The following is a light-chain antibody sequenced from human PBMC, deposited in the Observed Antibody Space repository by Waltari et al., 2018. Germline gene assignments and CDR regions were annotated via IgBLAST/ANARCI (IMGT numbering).Light chain of an antibody. CDR1: QSVGRAV. J-gene: IGKJ1*01. Sequence: EIVLTQSPGTLALSPGERATLPCRASQSVGRAVAWYQQKPGQAPRLLIYDTSTRATGISDKFSGSGSGTDFSLTISRVEPEDFAVYFCQMYVRLPVTFGQGTKVEVK. CDR2: DTS. CDR3: QMYVRLPVT. V-gene: IGKV3-20*01.